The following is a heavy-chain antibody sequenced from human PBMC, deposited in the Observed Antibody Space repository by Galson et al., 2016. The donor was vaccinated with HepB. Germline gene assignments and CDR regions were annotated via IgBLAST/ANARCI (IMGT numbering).Heavy chain of an antibody. J-gene: IGHJ4*02. CDR3: ARDLGSGGVYYQAFES. CDR1: DGSISNNF. Sequence: SETLSLTCAVYDGSISNNFWHWVRQTPGKGLERIGEISHSGSTNYNPSLKSRLTMSVDTSNNQFSLKLSSLTAADTAVYYCARDLGSGGVYYQAFESWGQGTLVTVSS. V-gene: IGHV4-34*01. CDR2: ISHSGST. D-gene: IGHD2-15*01.